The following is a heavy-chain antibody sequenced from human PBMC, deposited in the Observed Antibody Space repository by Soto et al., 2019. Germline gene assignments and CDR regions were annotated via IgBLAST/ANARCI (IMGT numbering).Heavy chain of an antibody. CDR3: ASSTMVRGVIMSYGMDV. J-gene: IGHJ6*02. D-gene: IGHD3-10*01. CDR2: ISYDGSNK. CDR1: GFTFSSYA. Sequence: PGGSLRLSCAASGFTFSSYAMHWVRQAPGKGLEWVAVISYDGSNKYYADSVKGRFTISRDNSKNTLYLQMNSLRAEDTAVYYCASSTMVRGVIMSYGMDVWGQGTTVTVSS. V-gene: IGHV3-30-3*01.